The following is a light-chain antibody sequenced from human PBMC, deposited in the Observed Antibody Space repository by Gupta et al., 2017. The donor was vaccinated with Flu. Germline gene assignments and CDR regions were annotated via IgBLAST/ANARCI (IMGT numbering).Light chain of an antibody. CDR1: SSDVGGYNY. CDR3: SSSTSSSTLWV. Sequence: QSALTQPASVSGSPGQSITISCTGTSSDVGGYNYVSWYQQHPGKAPKLMIYEVSNRPSGVSNCFSGSKSGNTASLTISGLQAEDEADYYCSSSTSSSTLWVFGGGTKLTVL. V-gene: IGLV2-14*01. J-gene: IGLJ3*02. CDR2: EVS.